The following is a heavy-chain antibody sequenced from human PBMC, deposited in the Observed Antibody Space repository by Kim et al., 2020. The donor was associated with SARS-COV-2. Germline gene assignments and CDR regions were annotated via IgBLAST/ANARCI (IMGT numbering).Heavy chain of an antibody. D-gene: IGHD2-15*01. CDR1: GFTFGDYA. CDR3: TRDKVGFVVVVAATLLTQGQYYYYGMDV. CDR2: IRSKAYGGTT. V-gene: IGHV3-49*04. J-gene: IGHJ6*02. Sequence: GGSLRLSCTASGFTFGDYAMSWVRQAPGKGLEWLGFIRSKAYGGTTEYAASVKGRFTISRDDSKSIAYLQMNSLKTEDTAVYYCTRDKVGFVVVVAATLLTQGQYYYYGMDVWGQGTTVTVSS.